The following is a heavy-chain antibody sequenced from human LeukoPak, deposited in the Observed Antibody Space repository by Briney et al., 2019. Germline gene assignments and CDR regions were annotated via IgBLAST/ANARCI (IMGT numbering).Heavy chain of an antibody. CDR1: GYTFTSYG. D-gene: IGHD5-12*01. V-gene: IGHV1-18*01. J-gene: IGHJ4*02. CDR3: ARDTNGGYDHYFDY. Sequence: GAAVKVSCKASGYTFTSYGISWVRQAPGQGLEWMGWISAYNGNTNDAQKLQGRVTMTTDTSTSTAYTELRSLRSDDTAVYCCARDTNGGYDHYFDYWGQGTLVTVSS. CDR2: ISAYNGNT.